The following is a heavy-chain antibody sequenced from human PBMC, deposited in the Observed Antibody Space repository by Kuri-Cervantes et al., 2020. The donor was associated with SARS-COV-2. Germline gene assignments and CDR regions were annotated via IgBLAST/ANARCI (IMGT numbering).Heavy chain of an antibody. CDR3: ASYYGSGLYGMDV. CDR2: IKQDGSEK. CDR1: GFTFSSYW. J-gene: IGHJ6*02. Sequence: GGSLRLSCAASGFTFSSYWMSWVRQAPGKGLEWVANIKQDGSEKYYVDSVKGRFTISRDNAKNSLYLQMNSLRAEDTAVYYCASYYGSGLYGMDVWGQGTTVTVSS. V-gene: IGHV3-7*01. D-gene: IGHD3-10*01.